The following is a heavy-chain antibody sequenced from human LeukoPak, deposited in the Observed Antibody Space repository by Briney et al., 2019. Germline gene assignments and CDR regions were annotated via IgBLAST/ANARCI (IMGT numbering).Heavy chain of an antibody. J-gene: IGHJ4*02. CDR1: GFTYSDYS. D-gene: IGHD3-10*01. CDR2: ISGSGYNI. Sequence: GGSLRLSRAASGFTYSDYSLRWLRQAPGKGVEWLSYISGSGYNIYYAESVRGRFPISRDNPKNSLYLQMNSLRAEDTAVYYCARDLVRHYYGSGSYDYWGQGTLVTVSS. CDR3: ARDLVRHYYGSGSYDY. V-gene: IGHV3-11*01.